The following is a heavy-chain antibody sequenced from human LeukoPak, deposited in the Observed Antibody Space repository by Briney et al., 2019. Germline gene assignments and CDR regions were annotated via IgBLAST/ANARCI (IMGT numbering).Heavy chain of an antibody. CDR2: ISGSGIST. D-gene: IGHD5-24*01. CDR3: ARPLGATLDDY. CDR1: GFTFSNYA. Sequence: PGGSLRLSCKASGFTFSNYAMSWVRQAPGKGLEWVSAISGSGISTYYAESLKTRFTISRDNSKNTLYLQMNSLRAEDTAVYYCARPLGATLDDYWGQGTLVTVSS. J-gene: IGHJ4*02. V-gene: IGHV3-23*01.